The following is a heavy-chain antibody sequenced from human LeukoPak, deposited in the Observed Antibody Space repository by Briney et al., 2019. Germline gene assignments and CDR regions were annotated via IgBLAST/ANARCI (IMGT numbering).Heavy chain of an antibody. CDR2: MNPNCGNT. J-gene: IGHJ3*02. V-gene: IGHV1-8*01. Sequence: GASVKVSCKASGYTFTSSDINWVRQATGQGLEWMGWMNPNCGNTGYAQKFQGRVTMTRNTSISTVYMELSSLRSEDTAVYYCARGKWELPVPRAFDIWGQGTMVTVSS. D-gene: IGHD1-26*01. CDR3: ARGKWELPVPRAFDI. CDR1: GYTFTSSD.